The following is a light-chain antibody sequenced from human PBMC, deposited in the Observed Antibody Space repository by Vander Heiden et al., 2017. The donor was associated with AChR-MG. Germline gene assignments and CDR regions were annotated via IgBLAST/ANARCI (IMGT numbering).Light chain of an antibody. CDR2: DAS. CDR3: QQYNSWPSIT. V-gene: IGKV3-15*01. J-gene: IGKJ5*01. Sequence: EIVMTQSPATLSVSPGERATLSCRASQSVSSKLAWYQQKPGQAPRLLIYDASTRATVIPVRFSGSGSGTEFTLTISSLQSEDFAVYYCQQYNSWPSITFGQGTRLEIK. CDR1: QSVSSK.